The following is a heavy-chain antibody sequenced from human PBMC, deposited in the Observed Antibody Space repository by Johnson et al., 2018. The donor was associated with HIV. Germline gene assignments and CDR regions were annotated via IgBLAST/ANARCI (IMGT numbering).Heavy chain of an antibody. Sequence: VQVVESGGDLVQPGRSLRFSCAASGFTFSSYWMSWVRQAPGKGLEWVANIKQDGSEKYYVDSVKGRFTISRDNAKNSLYLQMNSLRAEDTAVYYCVTPVAAAGPDAFDIWGQGTMVTVSS. V-gene: IGHV3-7*05. J-gene: IGHJ3*02. CDR1: GFTFSSYW. CDR3: VTPVAAAGPDAFDI. D-gene: IGHD6-13*01. CDR2: IKQDGSEK.